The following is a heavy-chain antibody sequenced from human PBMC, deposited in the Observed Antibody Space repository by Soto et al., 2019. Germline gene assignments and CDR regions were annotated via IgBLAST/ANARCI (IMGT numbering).Heavy chain of an antibody. J-gene: IGHJ6*02. D-gene: IGHD2-15*01. CDR1: GGTFSSYA. CDR3: PRHPGGRGYYYGMDV. V-gene: IGHV1-69*12. Sequence: QVQLVQSGAEVKKPGSSVKVSCKASGGTFSSYAISWVRQAPGQGLEWMGGIIPIFGTANYAQKFQGRVTITADESTSTVYMELSSLRSQYTAVYYCPRHPGGRGYYYGMDVWGQGTTVTVSS. CDR2: IIPIFGTA.